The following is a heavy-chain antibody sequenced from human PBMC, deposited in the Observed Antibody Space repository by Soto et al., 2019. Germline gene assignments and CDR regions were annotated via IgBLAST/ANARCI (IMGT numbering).Heavy chain of an antibody. CDR2: IDWDDDK. J-gene: IGHJ4*02. CDR1: GFSLSTSGMC. V-gene: IGHV2-70*01. CDR3: ARLSYRSFNCYY. D-gene: IGHD3-16*02. Sequence: SGPTLVNPTQTLTLTCTFSGFSLSTSGMCVSWLRQPPGKALEWLALIDWDDDKYYSTSLKTRLTISKDTSKNQVVLTVTNMDPVDTATYFGARLSYRSFNCYYRGQGTLVTVSS.